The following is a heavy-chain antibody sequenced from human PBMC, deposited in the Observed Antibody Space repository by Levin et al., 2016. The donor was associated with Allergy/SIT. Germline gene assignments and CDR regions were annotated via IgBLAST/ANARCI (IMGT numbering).Heavy chain of an antibody. CDR1: GFTFSSYW. D-gene: IGHD1-1*01. Sequence: GGSLRLSCAASGFTFSSYWMSWVRQAPGKGLEWVANIKQDGSEKYYVDSVKGRFTISRDNAKNSLYLQMNSLRAEDTAVYYCARPQGAPLDDPYYFDYWGQGTLVTVSS. CDR2: IKQDGSEK. V-gene: IGHV3-7*01. J-gene: IGHJ4*02. CDR3: ARPQGAPLDDPYYFDY.